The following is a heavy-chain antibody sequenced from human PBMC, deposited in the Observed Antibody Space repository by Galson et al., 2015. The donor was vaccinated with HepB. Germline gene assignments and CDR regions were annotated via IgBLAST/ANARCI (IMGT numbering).Heavy chain of an antibody. Sequence: ETLSLTCAVYGGSFSGYYWSWIRQPPGKGLEWIGEINHSGSTNYNPSLKSRVTISVDTSKNQFSLKLSSVTAADTAVYYCARGRRLYSSSSLYYYYMDVWGKGTTVTVSS. V-gene: IGHV4-34*01. J-gene: IGHJ6*03. CDR2: INHSGST. CDR3: ARGRRLYSSSSLYYYYMDV. CDR1: GGSFSGYY. D-gene: IGHD6-6*01.